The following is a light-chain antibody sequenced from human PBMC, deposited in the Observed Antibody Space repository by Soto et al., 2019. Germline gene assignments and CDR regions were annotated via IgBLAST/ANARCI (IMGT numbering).Light chain of an antibody. Sequence: EIVMTQSPATQSVSPGERATLSCRASQSVSSNLAWYQQKPGQAPRLLIYGASTRATGIPARFSGSGSGTEFTLTIGSLQSEDFAVYYCQQYNKFPSLTFGGGTKVEIK. CDR3: QQYNKFPSLT. J-gene: IGKJ4*01. CDR1: QSVSSN. CDR2: GAS. V-gene: IGKV3-15*01.